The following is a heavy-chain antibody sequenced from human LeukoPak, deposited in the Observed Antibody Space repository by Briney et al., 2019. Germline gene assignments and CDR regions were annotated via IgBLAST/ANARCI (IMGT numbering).Heavy chain of an antibody. Sequence: SETLSLTCTLSGGSISSSSYYWGWIRQPPGKGLEWIGSIYYSGSTYYNPSLKSRVTISVDTSKNQFSLKLSSVTAADTAVYYCARVGATGVYFDYWGQGTLATVSS. CDR2: IYYSGST. CDR1: GGSISSSSYY. V-gene: IGHV4-39*07. D-gene: IGHD1-26*01. CDR3: ARVGATGVYFDY. J-gene: IGHJ4*02.